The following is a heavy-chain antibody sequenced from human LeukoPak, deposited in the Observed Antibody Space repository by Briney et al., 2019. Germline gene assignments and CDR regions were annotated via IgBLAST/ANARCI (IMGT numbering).Heavy chain of an antibody. V-gene: IGHV3-23*01. J-gene: IGHJ4*02. CDR3: ARYENGGIDY. D-gene: IGHD2-15*01. CDR1: GFTFRSYA. Sequence: GGSLRLSCTASGFTFRSYALSWVRQAPGKGLEWVSATTGSGDKLFYADSVKGRFTISRDNSKNTLYLQMNNLRAEDTAVYYCARYENGGIDYWGQGTLVTVSS. CDR2: TTGSGDKL.